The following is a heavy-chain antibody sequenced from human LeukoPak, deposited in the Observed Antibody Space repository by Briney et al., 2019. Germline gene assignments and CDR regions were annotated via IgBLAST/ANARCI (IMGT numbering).Heavy chain of an antibody. V-gene: IGHV1-2*02. CDR1: GYTFTDYD. J-gene: IGHJ4*02. CDR2: FNPNSDYT. CDR3: VAPGAY. Sequence: ASVRVSCRASGYTFTDYDIHWGGQGPGQGLEWRGWFNPNSDYTFYAQKFQGRVTLTRATSISTAYMELTTLTPDDTALQCAVAPGAYWGQRTLVSVSA. D-gene: IGHD6-19*01.